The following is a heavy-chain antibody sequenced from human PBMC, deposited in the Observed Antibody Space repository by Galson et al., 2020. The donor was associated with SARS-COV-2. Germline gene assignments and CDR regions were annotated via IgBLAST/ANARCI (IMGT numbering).Heavy chain of an antibody. CDR1: GFSFDDYA. CDR3: AKGYGSGSAVYYYGMEV. CDR2: LSWNSDII. V-gene: IGHV3-9*01. Sequence: GGSLRLSCAASGFSFDDYAMHWVRQAPGKGLEWLSGLSWNSDIIAYADSVTGRFTISRDNARNSLFLQMSSLRTEDTALYYCAKGYGSGSAVYYYGMEVWGQGTTVNVA. J-gene: IGHJ6*02. D-gene: IGHD3-10*01.